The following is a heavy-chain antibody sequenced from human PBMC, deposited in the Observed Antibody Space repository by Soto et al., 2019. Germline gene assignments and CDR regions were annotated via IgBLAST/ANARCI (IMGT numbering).Heavy chain of an antibody. CDR1: GGTFSSYA. Sequence: VQLVQSGAEVKKPGSSVKVSCKASGGTFSSYAISWVRQAPGQGLEWMGGIIPIFGTANYAQKFQGRVTITADESTSTAYMELSSLRSEDTAVYYCARDRYCSGGSCYDFPDYWGQGTLVTVSS. V-gene: IGHV1-69*01. J-gene: IGHJ4*02. CDR3: ARDRYCSGGSCYDFPDY. D-gene: IGHD2-15*01. CDR2: IIPIFGTA.